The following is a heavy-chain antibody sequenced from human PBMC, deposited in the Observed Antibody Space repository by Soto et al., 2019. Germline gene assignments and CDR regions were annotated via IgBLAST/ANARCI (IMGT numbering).Heavy chain of an antibody. Sequence: QVQLVQSGAEVKKPGASVKVSCKASGYTFTSYGISWVRQAPGQGLEWMGWISAYNGNTNYAQKLQGRVTMTTDTSTSTAYMELRSLRSDDTAVYYCARGSSSWELLRGDYYYGMDVWGQGTTVTVSS. J-gene: IGHJ6*02. CDR1: GYTFTSYG. CDR3: ARGSSSWELLRGDYYYGMDV. D-gene: IGHD1-26*01. V-gene: IGHV1-18*01. CDR2: ISAYNGNT.